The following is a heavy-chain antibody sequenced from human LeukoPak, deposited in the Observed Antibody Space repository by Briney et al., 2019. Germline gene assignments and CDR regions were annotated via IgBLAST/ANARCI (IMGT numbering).Heavy chain of an antibody. D-gene: IGHD2-2*01. CDR3: ARGQRSRDIVVVPAPGHFDY. Sequence: PSETLSLTCAVYGGSFSGYYWSWIRQPPGKGLEWIGEINHSGSTNYNPSLKSRVTISVDTPKNQFSLKLSSVTAADTAVYYCARGQRSRDIVVVPAPGHFDYWGQGTLVTVSS. J-gene: IGHJ4*02. CDR2: INHSGST. V-gene: IGHV4-34*01. CDR1: GGSFSGYY.